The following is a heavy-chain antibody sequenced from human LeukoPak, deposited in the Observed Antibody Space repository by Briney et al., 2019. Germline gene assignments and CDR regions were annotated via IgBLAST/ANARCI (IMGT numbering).Heavy chain of an antibody. J-gene: IGHJ4*02. Sequence: GGSLRLSCAASGFTFSSYAMHWVRQAPGKGLEWVAVISYDGSNKYYADSVKGRFTISRDNSKNTLYLQMNSLRAEDTAVYYCARDLVGGEQQLVLFDYWGRGPLVTVSS. CDR2: ISYDGSNK. CDR3: ARDLVGGEQQLVLFDY. V-gene: IGHV3-30-3*01. D-gene: IGHD6-13*01. CDR1: GFTFSSYA.